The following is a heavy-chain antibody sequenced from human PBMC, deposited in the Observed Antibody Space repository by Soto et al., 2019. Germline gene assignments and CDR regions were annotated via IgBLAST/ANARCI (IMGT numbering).Heavy chain of an antibody. CDR1: GGTFNTYA. Sequence: QMQLVQSGAEVKERGSSVKISCKTSGGTFNTYALTWVRQAPGQGLEWIGGIIPIFGIKNVAQRFQGRVTINADESLTTAYMGMTSLRFDDTAGYYCGKGGGDHWGQGTLVTVSS. CDR3: GKGGGDH. CDR2: IIPIFGIK. V-gene: IGHV1-69*01. J-gene: IGHJ4*02. D-gene: IGHD3-16*01.